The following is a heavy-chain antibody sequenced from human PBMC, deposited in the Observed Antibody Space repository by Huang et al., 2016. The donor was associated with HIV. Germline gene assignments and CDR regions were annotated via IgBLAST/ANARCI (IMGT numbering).Heavy chain of an antibody. CDR1: GFTFSNAW. V-gene: IGHV3-15*01. CDR2: IKSKTDGRTT. CDR3: TTESESSGWTMDHDAFDI. J-gene: IGHJ3*02. D-gene: IGHD6-19*01. Sequence: EVQLVESGGGLVKPGGSLRLSCAASGFTFSNAWLSWVRQAPGKGLEWVGRIKSKTDGRTTDDAAPVKGRFTISRDDAKNTLYLQMNSLKTEDTAVYYCTTESESSGWTMDHDAFDIWGQGTMVTVSS.